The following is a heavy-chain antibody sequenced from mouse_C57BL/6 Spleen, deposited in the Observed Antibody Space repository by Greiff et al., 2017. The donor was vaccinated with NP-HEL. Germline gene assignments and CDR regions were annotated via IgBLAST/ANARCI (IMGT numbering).Heavy chain of an antibody. CDR2: INPGSGGT. CDR1: GYAFTNYS. J-gene: IGHJ4*01. CDR3: ARLADYGAMDY. Sequence: QVQLQQSGADLVRPGTSVKVSCTASGYAFTNYSIEWVKQRPGQGLEWIGVINPGSGGTYYNEQFKGQATITEDKTSSTAYMQLSSLTTEDSAVYFCARLADYGAMDYWGQGTSVTVSS. V-gene: IGHV1-54*01.